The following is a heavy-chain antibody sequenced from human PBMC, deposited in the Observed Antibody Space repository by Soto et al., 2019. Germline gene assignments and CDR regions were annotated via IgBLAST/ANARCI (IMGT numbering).Heavy chain of an antibody. V-gene: IGHV3-11*06. D-gene: IGHD3-22*01. CDR2: ISSNSNYK. J-gene: IGHJ4*02. Sequence: GRSLRLSCAPSGFTFSDYYMRWIRPAPGKGLDWLSYISSNSNYKNHANSVRGRFTISRDNAKNSLYLQMNGLRAEDTAVYYCARATGYYHTSGSDSWGQGTLVTVSS. CDR3: ARATGYYHTSGSDS. CDR1: GFTFSDYY.